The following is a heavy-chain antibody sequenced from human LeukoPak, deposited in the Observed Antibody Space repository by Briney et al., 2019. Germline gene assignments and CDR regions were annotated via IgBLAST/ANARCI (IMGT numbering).Heavy chain of an antibody. V-gene: IGHV1-69*13. J-gene: IGHJ3*02. CDR1: GGTFSSYA. CDR3: AGDIVVGQAFDT. D-gene: IGHD2-15*01. Sequence: SVKVSCKASGGTFSSYAINWVRQAPGQGLEWMGGIIPIFGTANYAQKFQGRVTITADESTSTAYMELSSLRSEDTAVYYCAGDIVVGQAFDTWGQGTMVTVSS. CDR2: IIPIFGTA.